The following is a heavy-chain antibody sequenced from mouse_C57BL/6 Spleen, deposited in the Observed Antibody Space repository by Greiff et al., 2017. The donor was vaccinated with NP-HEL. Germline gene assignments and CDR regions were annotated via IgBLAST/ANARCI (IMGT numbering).Heavy chain of an antibody. V-gene: IGHV1-80*01. CDR1: GYAFSSYW. Sequence: QVQLQQSGAELVKPGASVKISCKASGYAFSSYWMNWVKQRPGQGLEWIGQIYPGDGDTNYNGKFKGKATLTADKSSSTAYMQLSSLTSEDSAVYFCARGDGNYGYFDVWGTGTTVTVSS. CDR3: ARGDGNYGYFDV. CDR2: IYPGDGDT. J-gene: IGHJ1*03. D-gene: IGHD2-1*01.